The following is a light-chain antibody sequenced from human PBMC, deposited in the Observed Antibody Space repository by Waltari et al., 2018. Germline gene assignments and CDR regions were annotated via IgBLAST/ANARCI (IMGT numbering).Light chain of an antibody. V-gene: IGLV2-14*03. CDR1: TGDVGAYNY. Sequence: QSALPQPASVSESPGQSITISCTGTTGDVGAYNYVSWYQQLPGKAPKLLIYDVANRPSGVSDRFSGSKSGNTASLIISGLQAEDEADYYCCSLTSSRTVIFGGGTKLTVL. CDR3: CSLTSSRTVI. J-gene: IGLJ2*01. CDR2: DVA.